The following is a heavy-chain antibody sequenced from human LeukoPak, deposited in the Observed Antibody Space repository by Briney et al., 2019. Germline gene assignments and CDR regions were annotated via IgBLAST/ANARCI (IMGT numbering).Heavy chain of an antibody. J-gene: IGHJ4*02. V-gene: IGHV4-38-2*02. CDR1: GYSISSGYY. CDR2: IYHSGST. Sequence: SETLSLTCTVSGYSISSGYYWGWIRQPPGKGLEWIGEIYHSGSTNYNPSLKSRVTISVDKSKNQFSLKLSSVTAADTAVYYCARRDSQLGDFDYWGQGTLVTVSS. CDR3: ARRDSQLGDFDY. D-gene: IGHD6-13*01.